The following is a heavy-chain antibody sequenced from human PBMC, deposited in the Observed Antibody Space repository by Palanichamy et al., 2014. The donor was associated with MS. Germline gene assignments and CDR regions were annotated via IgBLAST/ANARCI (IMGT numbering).Heavy chain of an antibody. CDR3: AREGGSNYYYFYGVDV. V-gene: IGHV3-33*01. Sequence: QVQLVESGGGVVQPGGSLRLSCATSGFIFSSYAMHWVRQAPGKGLEWVAVIWYDGGNEYYTDSVKDRFTISRDNSKNTLDLQMNSLRADDTAVYYCAREGGSNYYYFYGVDVWGQGTTVTVSS. CDR1: GFIFSSYA. J-gene: IGHJ6*02. D-gene: IGHD3-10*01. CDR2: IWYDGGNE.